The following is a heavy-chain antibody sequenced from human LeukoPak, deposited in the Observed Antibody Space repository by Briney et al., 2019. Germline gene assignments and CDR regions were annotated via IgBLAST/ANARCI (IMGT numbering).Heavy chain of an antibody. V-gene: IGHV4-61*01. CDR2: IYYSGST. D-gene: IGHD1-26*01. Sequence: SETLSLTCTVSGGSISSSSYYWSWIRQPPGKGLEWIGYIYYSGSTNYNPSLKSRVTISVDTSKKQFSLKLSSVTAADTAVYYCARSLGGSYWYYFDYWGQGTLVTVSS. CDR1: GGSISSSSYY. CDR3: ARSLGGSYWYYFDY. J-gene: IGHJ4*02.